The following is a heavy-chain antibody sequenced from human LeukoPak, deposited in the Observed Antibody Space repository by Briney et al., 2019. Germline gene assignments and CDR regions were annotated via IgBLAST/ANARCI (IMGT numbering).Heavy chain of an antibody. V-gene: IGHV3-7*01. Sequence: QPGGSLRLSCAASGFTFSSYWMSWVRQAPGKGLEWVANIKQDGSEKYYVDSVKGRFTISRDNAKNSLYLQMNSLRAEDTAVYYCARVGIAYYYDSSGYYTDFWGQGTLVTVSS. CDR3: ARVGIAYYYDSSGYYTDF. CDR1: GFTFSSYW. D-gene: IGHD3-22*01. J-gene: IGHJ4*02. CDR2: IKQDGSEK.